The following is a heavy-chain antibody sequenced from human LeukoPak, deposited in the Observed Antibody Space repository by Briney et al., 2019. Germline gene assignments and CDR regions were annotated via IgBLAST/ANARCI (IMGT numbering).Heavy chain of an antibody. CDR3: ARGPKGWLLLGAFDI. Sequence: GGSLRLSCAASGFTFSSYSMNWVRQAPGKGLEWVSSISSSSSYIYYADSVKGRFTISRDNAKNSLYLQMNSLRAEDTAVYYCARGPKGWLLLGAFDIWGQGTMVTVSS. CDR2: ISSSSSYI. V-gene: IGHV3-21*01. CDR1: GFTFSSYS. D-gene: IGHD3-22*01. J-gene: IGHJ3*02.